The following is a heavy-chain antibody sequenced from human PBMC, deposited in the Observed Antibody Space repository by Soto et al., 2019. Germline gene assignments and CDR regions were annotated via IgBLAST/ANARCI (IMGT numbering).Heavy chain of an antibody. CDR2: IYYSGTT. CDR3: ARHRGYYDILTGYYTELNFDY. V-gene: IGHV4-39*01. Sequence: PSETLSLTCTVSGGSISSSSCYWGWIRQPPGKWLVWIGSIYYSGTTYYNPSLKSRVTISVDTSKNQFSLKLSSVTAADTAVYYCARHRGYYDILTGYYTELNFDYWGQGTLVTVYS. D-gene: IGHD3-9*01. CDR1: GGSISSSSCY. J-gene: IGHJ4*02.